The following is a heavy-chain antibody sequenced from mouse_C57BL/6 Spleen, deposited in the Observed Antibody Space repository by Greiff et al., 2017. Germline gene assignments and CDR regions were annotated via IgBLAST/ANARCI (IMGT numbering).Heavy chain of an antibody. CDR2: ISDGGSYT. Sequence: EVQLVESGGGLVKPGGSLKLSCAASGFTFSSYAMSWVRQTPEKRLEWVATISDGGSYTYYPDNVKGRFTISRDNAKNNLYLQMSHLKSEDTAMYYCARDAIRAYWGQGTLVTVSA. V-gene: IGHV5-4*01. D-gene: IGHD1-3*01. CDR1: GFTFSSYA. CDR3: ARDAIRAY. J-gene: IGHJ3*01.